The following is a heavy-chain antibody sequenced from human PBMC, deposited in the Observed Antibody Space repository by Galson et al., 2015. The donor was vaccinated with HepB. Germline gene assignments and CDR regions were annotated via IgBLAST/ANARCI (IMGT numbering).Heavy chain of an antibody. J-gene: IGHJ5*02. Sequence: TLSLTCSVSGGSISSTLYYWTWIRQHPGKGLEWIAYMRYSGTTYYNPSLKSRVSISLDTSKNQFSLRLSSVSAADTAMYYCATTGEYARNYGGFDPWGQGTLVTVSS. V-gene: IGHV4-31*03. CDR2: MRYSGTT. D-gene: IGHD3-16*01. CDR3: ATTGEYARNYGGFDP. CDR1: GGSISSTLYY.